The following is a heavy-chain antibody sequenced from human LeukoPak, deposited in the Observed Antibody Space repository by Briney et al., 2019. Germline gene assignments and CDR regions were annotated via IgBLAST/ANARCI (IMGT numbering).Heavy chain of an antibody. CDR3: ALSGSYTPNWFDP. CDR1: GFTFSSYS. CDR2: ISSSSSYI. V-gene: IGHV3-21*01. D-gene: IGHD1-26*01. J-gene: IGHJ5*02. Sequence: PGGSLRLSCAASGFTFSSYSMNWVRQAPGKGLEWVSSISSSSSYIYYADSVKGRFTISRDNAKNSLYLQMNSLRAEDTAVYYCALSGSYTPNWFDPWGQGTLVTVSS.